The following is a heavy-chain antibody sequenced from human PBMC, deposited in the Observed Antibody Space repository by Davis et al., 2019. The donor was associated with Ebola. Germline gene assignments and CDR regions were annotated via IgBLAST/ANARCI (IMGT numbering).Heavy chain of an antibody. CDR1: GFTVSSTY. V-gene: IGHV3-53*01. J-gene: IGHJ4*02. CDR3: AKGTTMVQGAFLNY. D-gene: IGHD3-10*01. Sequence: GESLKISCAASGFTVSSTYMSWVRQAPGKGLEWVAVIYSGGSTYYADSVKGRFTISRDNSKNTLYLQMNSLRAEDTAVYYCAKGTTMVQGAFLNYWGQRTLVTVSS. CDR2: IYSGGST.